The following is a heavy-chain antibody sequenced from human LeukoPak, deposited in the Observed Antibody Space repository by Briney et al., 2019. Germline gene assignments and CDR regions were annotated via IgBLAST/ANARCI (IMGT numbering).Heavy chain of an antibody. Sequence: AAVKVSCKASGYTFTSYDINWVRQATVQGLEWMGWMNPNSGNTGYAQKFQGRVTITRNTSISTAYMELSSLRSEDTAVYYCARGRGAGGFDAFDIWGQGTMVTVSS. J-gene: IGHJ3*02. CDR3: ARGRGAGGFDAFDI. CDR2: MNPNSGNT. V-gene: IGHV1-8*03. D-gene: IGHD1-26*01. CDR1: GYTFTSYD.